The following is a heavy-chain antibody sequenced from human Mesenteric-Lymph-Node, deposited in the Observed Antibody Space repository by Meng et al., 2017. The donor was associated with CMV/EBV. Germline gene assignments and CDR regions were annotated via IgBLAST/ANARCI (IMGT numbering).Heavy chain of an antibody. D-gene: IGHD6-6*01. CDR1: GFTFSSYA. V-gene: IGHV3-30*04. CDR3: ARGAVVGSSPTYYGMDA. CDR2: ISYDGSNK. J-gene: IGHJ6*02. Sequence: GESLKISCAASGFTFSSYAMHWVRQAPGKGLEWVAVISYDGSNKYYADSVKGRFTISRDNSKNTLYLQMNSLRAEDTAVYYCARGAVVGSSPTYYGMDAWGQGTTVTVSS.